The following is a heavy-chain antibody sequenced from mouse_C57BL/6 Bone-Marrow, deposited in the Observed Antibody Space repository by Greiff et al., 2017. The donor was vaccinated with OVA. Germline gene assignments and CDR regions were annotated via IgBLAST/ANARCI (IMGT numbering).Heavy chain of an antibody. CDR2: IDPSDSYT. Sequence: VQLQQPGAELVKPGASVKLSCKASGYTFTSYWMQWVKQRPGQGLEWIGEIDPSDSYTNYNQKFKGKATLTVDTSSSTAYMQLSSLTSEDSAVYYCVRSKWNYYGSSYYAMDYWGQGTSVAVSS. CDR3: VRSKWNYYGSSYYAMDY. J-gene: IGHJ4*01. D-gene: IGHD1-1*01. CDR1: GYTFTSYW. V-gene: IGHV1-50*01.